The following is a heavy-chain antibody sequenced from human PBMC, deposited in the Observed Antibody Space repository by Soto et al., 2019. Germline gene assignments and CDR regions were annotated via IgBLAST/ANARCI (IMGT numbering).Heavy chain of an antibody. Sequence: GASVKVSCKASGYTFTGYYMHWVRQAPGQGLEWMGWINPNSGGTNYAQKFQGRVTMTRDMSISTAYMELSRLRSDDTAVYYCARPRTGLRYFDWSRRREGSFDYWGQGTLVTVSS. CDR2: INPNSGGT. V-gene: IGHV1-2*02. CDR3: ARPRTGLRYFDWSRRREGSFDY. J-gene: IGHJ4*02. CDR1: GYTFTGYY. D-gene: IGHD3-9*01.